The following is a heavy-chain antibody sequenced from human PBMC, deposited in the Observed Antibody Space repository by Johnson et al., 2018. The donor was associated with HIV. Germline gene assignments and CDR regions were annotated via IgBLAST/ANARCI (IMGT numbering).Heavy chain of an antibody. CDR1: GFTFSRYA. CDR3: ARSQVAATSEGAFDI. D-gene: IGHD2-15*01. Sequence: QVQLVESGGGVVQPGGSLRLSCAASGFTFSRYAMHWVRQVPGKGLEWVAVISYDGSNKDYADSVKGRFTISRDNSKNTLYLQMNSLRAEDTAVYYCARSQVAATSEGAFDIWGQGTMVTVSS. V-gene: IGHV3-30*14. J-gene: IGHJ3*02. CDR2: ISYDGSNK.